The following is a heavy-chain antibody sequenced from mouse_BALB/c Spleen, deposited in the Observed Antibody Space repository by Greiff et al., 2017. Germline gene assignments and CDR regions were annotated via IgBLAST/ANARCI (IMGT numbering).Heavy chain of an antibody. CDR3: TREGTWWYFDV. J-gene: IGHJ1*01. V-gene: IGHV5-6-4*01. Sequence: EVMLVESGGDLVKPGGSLKLSCAASGFTFSSYGMSWVRQTPEKRLEWVATISSGGSYTYYPDSVKGRFTISRDNAKNTLYLQMSSLKSEDTAMYYCTREGTWWYFDVWGAGTTVTVSS. D-gene: IGHD3-3*01. CDR1: GFTFSSYG. CDR2: ISSGGSYT.